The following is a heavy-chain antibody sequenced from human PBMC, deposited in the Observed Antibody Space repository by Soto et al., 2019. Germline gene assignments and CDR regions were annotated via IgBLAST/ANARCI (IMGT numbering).Heavy chain of an antibody. CDR1: GYSFTNYW. CDR3: GRRRQYSSTKIRVAPSYYTMQV. V-gene: IGHV5-51*01. Sequence: WDSLKISCKATGYSFTNYWIGWVRQMPGKGLEWMGTIYPGDSDTRYGPAFEGQVTISADKSITTAYLQWGSLKASDTAVYFCGRRRQYSSTKIRVAPSYYTMQVPGQGTTLKVS. D-gene: IGHD2-15*01. CDR2: IYPGDSDT. J-gene: IGHJ6*03.